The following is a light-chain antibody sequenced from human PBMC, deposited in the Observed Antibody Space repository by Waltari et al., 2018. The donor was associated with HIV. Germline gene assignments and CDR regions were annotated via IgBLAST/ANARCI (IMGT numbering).Light chain of an antibody. CDR2: DGS. CDR3: QQYEDLPLT. CDR1: QVISNN. V-gene: IGKV1-33*01. Sequence: DIQMTQSPSSLSASVGDRVTITCQASQVISNNLNWFQQKPGKAPKLLIYDGSNLETGVPSRFSGGGSGTDFTFTISSLQPEDIATYYCQQYEDLPLTFGGGTKVQIK. J-gene: IGKJ4*01.